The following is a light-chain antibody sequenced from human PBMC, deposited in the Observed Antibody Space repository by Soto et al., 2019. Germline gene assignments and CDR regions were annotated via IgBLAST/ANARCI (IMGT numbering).Light chain of an antibody. V-gene: IGKV3-20*01. CDR3: QQYGSSPPWT. J-gene: IGKJ1*01. CDR2: DTS. Sequence: EIVLTQSPGTLSLSPGERATLSCRASQSVSNNYLAWYQQKPGQAPRLLIYDTSTRATGVPTRFSGSRSGAEFTLTISRLEPEDFAVYYCQQYGSSPPWTFGQGTKVDIK. CDR1: QSVSNNY.